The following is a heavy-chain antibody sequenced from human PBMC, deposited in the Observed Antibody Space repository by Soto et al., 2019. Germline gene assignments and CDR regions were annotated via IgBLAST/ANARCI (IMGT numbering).Heavy chain of an antibody. V-gene: IGHV3-33*01. CDR2: IWYDGSNK. D-gene: IGHD1-20*01. CDR1: GFTFSSYG. Sequence: GGSLRLSCAASGFTFSSYGMHWVRQAPGKGLEWVAVIWYDGSNKYYADSVKGRFTISRDNSKNTLYLQMNSLRAEDTAVYYCARDRGISQYYYYYGMDVWGQGTTVTVSS. CDR3: ARDRGISQYYYYYGMDV. J-gene: IGHJ6*02.